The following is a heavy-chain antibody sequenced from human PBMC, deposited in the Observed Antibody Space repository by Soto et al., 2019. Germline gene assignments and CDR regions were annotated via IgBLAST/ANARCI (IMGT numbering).Heavy chain of an antibody. V-gene: IGHV4-59*01. CDR2: IYYSGST. J-gene: IGHJ6*02. D-gene: IGHD3-3*01. CDR3: ARWARFDFWSGYSAGGMDV. CDR1: EVSISICS. Sequence: PSATRSQTSRVSEVSISICSWSLISKHPGKGLEWIGYIYYSGSTNYNPTLKSRVTISVDTSKNQFSLKLSSVTAADTAVYYCARWARFDFWSGYSAGGMDVWGQGTTVPGSS.